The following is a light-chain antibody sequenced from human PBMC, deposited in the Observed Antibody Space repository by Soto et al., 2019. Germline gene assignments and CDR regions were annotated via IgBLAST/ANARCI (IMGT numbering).Light chain of an antibody. CDR3: QQRSNWPPSIT. Sequence: EIVLTQSPGTLSLSPGERATLSCRSSQSVSSNYLAWYQQKPGQSPRLLIYGASNRASGISDRFSGSGSGTDFTLTISSLEPEDFAVYYCQQRSNWPPSITVGQGTKVDIK. CDR1: QSVSSNY. CDR2: GAS. V-gene: IGKV3-11*01. J-gene: IGKJ1*01.